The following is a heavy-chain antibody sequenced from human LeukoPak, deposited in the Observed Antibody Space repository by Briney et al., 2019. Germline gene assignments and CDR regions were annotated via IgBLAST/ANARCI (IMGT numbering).Heavy chain of an antibody. Sequence: GGSLRLSCAASGFTFSSYGMHWVRQAPGKGLEWVAVIWYDGSNKYYADSVKGRFTISRDNAKNSLYLQMNSLRAEDTAVYYCARDFRGYSYGSDYWGQGTLVTVSS. D-gene: IGHD5-18*01. CDR3: ARDFRGYSYGSDY. V-gene: IGHV3-33*01. CDR2: IWYDGSNK. J-gene: IGHJ4*02. CDR1: GFTFSSYG.